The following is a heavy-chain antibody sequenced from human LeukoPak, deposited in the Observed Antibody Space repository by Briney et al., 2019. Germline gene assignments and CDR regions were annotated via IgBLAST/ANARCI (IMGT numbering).Heavy chain of an antibody. J-gene: IGHJ4*02. D-gene: IGHD3-10*01. V-gene: IGHV4-38-2*01. CDR2: LYHSGST. CDR3: ARRGLDLRSIWFGEPYYFDY. CDR1: GYSISSGYY. Sequence: SETLSLTCAVSGYSISSGYYWGWFRRPPGRGLEWMGRLYHSGSTYYNPSLKSRLTISVDTSKNQHSLKLSSVTAADTAVYYCARRGLDLRSIWFGEPYYFDYWGQGTLVTVSS.